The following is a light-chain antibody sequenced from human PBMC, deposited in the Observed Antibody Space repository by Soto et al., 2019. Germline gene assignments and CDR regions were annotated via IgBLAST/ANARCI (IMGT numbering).Light chain of an antibody. CDR1: QGIRND. CDR3: QQALNFPWT. CDR2: AAS. V-gene: IGKV1-6*01. J-gene: IGKJ1*01. Sequence: AIQMTQSPSSLSASVGDRVTITCRASQGIRNDLGWYQQKPGKAPKFLIYAASSLQSGVPSRFSGSGSGTYFTLTISSLQPEDVASYYCQQALNFPWTFGQGTKVDIK.